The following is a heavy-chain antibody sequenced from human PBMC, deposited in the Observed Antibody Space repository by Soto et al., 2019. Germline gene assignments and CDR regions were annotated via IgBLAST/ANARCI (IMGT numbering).Heavy chain of an antibody. CDR2: IHPSGQPI. V-gene: IGHV3-48*03. CDR3: ARRASR. J-gene: IGHJ3*01. D-gene: IGHD1-26*01. CDR1: GFTFSSSE. Sequence: EVQLVESGGGLVQPGGSLRLSCAVSGFTFSSSEMYWVRQAPGKGLEWISYIHPSGQPIFYADSAKGRFTISSDNANNTVILQMNSLGAEATAVYYCARRASRWGEGTMVTVSS.